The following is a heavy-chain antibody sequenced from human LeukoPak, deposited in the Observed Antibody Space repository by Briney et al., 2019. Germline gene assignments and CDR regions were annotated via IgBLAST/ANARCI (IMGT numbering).Heavy chain of an antibody. J-gene: IGHJ4*02. V-gene: IGHV1-8*01. CDR2: INPNSGNT. D-gene: IGHD2-21*01. CDR1: GYTFTSYD. Sequence: SVKVSCKASGYTFTSYDINWVRQATGQGLEWMGWINPNSGNTGYAQKFQGRVTMTRSTSISTAYMELSSLRFEDTAVYYCTRSVRNGHIDYWGQGTLVTVSS. CDR3: TRSVRNGHIDY.